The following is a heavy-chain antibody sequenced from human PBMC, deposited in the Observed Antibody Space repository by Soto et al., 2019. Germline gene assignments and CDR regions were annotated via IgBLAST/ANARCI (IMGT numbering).Heavy chain of an antibody. CDR2: IYPGDSTT. CDR1: GYSFTNYW. CDR3: ARRESAYYGMDV. Sequence: GESLKISCKGSGYSFTNYWIGWVRQMPGKGLEWMGIIYPGDSTTKYSPSFQGQVIISADKSISTAYLQWSSPKASDTAMYYCARRESAYYGMDVWGQGTTVTVSS. V-gene: IGHV5-51*01. J-gene: IGHJ6*02. D-gene: IGHD3-3*01.